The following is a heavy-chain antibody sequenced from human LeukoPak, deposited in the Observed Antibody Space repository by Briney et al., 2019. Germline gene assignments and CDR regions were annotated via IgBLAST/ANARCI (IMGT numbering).Heavy chain of an antibody. CDR2: ISYDGSNK. Sequence: GRSLRLSCAASGFTFSSYAMHWVRQAPGKGLEWVAVISYDGSNKYYADSVKGRFTISRDNSKNTLYLQMNSLRAEDTAVYYCARGGYYYDSSPLSLDAFDIWGQGTMVTVSS. V-gene: IGHV3-30-3*01. CDR1: GFTFSSYA. D-gene: IGHD3-22*01. CDR3: ARGGYYYDSSPLSLDAFDI. J-gene: IGHJ3*02.